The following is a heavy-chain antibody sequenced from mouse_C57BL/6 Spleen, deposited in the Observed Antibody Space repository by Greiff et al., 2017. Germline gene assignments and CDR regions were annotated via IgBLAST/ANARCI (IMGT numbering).Heavy chain of an antibody. V-gene: IGHV1-52*01. CDR2: IDPSDSET. J-gene: IGHJ1*03. CDR1: GYTFPSYW. CDR3: ARGDSYFYGSSYGGYFDV. Sequence: QVQLQQPGAELVRPGSSVKLSCKASGYTFPSYWMPWVKQRPIQGLAWIGNIDPSDSETHYNQKFKDKATLTVDKSSSTAYMQLSSLTSEDSAVYYCARGDSYFYGSSYGGYFDVWGTGTTVTVSS. D-gene: IGHD1-1*01.